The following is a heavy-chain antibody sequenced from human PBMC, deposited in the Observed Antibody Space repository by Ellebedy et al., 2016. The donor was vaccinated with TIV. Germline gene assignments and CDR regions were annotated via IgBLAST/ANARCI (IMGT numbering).Heavy chain of an antibody. D-gene: IGHD6-13*01. J-gene: IGHJ4*02. CDR3: AREVYSSSWYYGY. CDR1: GGSISSSSYY. CDR2: IYYSGST. Sequence: SETLSLTXTVSGGSISSSSYYWGWIRQPPGKGLEWIGSIYYSGSTYYNPSLKSRVTISVDTSKNQFSLKLSSVTAADTAVYYCAREVYSSSWYYGYWGQGTLVTVPS. V-gene: IGHV4-39*07.